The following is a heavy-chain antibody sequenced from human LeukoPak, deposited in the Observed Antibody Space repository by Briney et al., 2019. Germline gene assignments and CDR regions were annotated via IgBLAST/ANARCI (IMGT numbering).Heavy chain of an antibody. Sequence: SETLSLTCAVSGVSFNDYYWSWVRQTPGRGLEWVGEINHSGYTNDSPSLKSRVTLSIDTSRKQFSLNLRSVTVADTGIYYCTRMTTGHDYWGQGTLVTVSS. V-gene: IGHV4-34*01. D-gene: IGHD4-17*01. CDR3: TRMTTGHDY. CDR1: GVSFNDYY. J-gene: IGHJ4*02. CDR2: INHSGYT.